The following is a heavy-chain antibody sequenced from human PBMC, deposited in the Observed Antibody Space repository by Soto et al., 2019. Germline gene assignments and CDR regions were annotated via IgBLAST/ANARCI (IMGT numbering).Heavy chain of an antibody. CDR3: ARSSITPRLFMYPFDY. CDR2: IYYDGNT. CDR1: GGSITSSSHY. Sequence: SETLSLTCTVSGGSITSSSHYWGWIRQPPGKGLECIGNIYYDGNTYYNPSLKSRVTISLDTSKNQFPLRLNSVTAADTAVYYCARSSITPRLFMYPFDYWGQGTLVTVSS. J-gene: IGHJ4*02. D-gene: IGHD6-6*01. V-gene: IGHV4-39*01.